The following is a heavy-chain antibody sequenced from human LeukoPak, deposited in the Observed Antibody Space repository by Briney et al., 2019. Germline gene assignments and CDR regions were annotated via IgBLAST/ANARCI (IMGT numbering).Heavy chain of an antibody. D-gene: IGHD4-17*01. J-gene: IGHJ4*02. CDR1: GYTFTDYY. CDR3: ARGGVFGDLTFNY. CDR2: INPNSGVT. Sequence: ASVKVSCKASGYTFTDYYFHWVRQAPGQGLEWMGWINPNSGVTYSAQKFQGRVTLTRDTSISTAYMELRSLGSDDTAVYYCARGGVFGDLTFNYWGQGTLVTVSS. V-gene: IGHV1-2*02.